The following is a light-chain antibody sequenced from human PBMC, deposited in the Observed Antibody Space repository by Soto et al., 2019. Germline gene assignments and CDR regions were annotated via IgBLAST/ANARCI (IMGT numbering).Light chain of an antibody. V-gene: IGKV3-20*01. Sequence: EIVLTQSPGTLSLSPGERATLSCRASQSVSSSYLAWYQQKPGQAPRLLIYGASSRATGIPDRFSGSGSGTDFTLTISSLQSEDFAVYYCHHYYNWPRTFGQGTKVDIK. CDR3: HHYYNWPRT. CDR2: GAS. J-gene: IGKJ1*01. CDR1: QSVSSSY.